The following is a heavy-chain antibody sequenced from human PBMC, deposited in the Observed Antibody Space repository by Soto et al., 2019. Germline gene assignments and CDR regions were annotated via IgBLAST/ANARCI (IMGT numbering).Heavy chain of an antibody. Sequence: PGGSLILSCAASGFTFSGYEMNWVRQAPGKGLEWISYISGSGSTIYYADSVKGRFTISRDNAKNSLYLQMNSLRAEDTAVYYCARALGSQFDYWGQGTLVTVSS. CDR1: GFTFSGYE. CDR2: ISGSGSTI. V-gene: IGHV3-48*03. J-gene: IGHJ4*02. CDR3: ARALGSQFDY.